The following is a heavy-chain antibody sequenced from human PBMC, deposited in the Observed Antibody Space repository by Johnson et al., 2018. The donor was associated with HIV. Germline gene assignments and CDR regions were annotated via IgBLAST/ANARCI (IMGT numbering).Heavy chain of an antibody. CDR1: GFNFNTYG. J-gene: IGHJ3*02. CDR3: AKVLTSSTSCLDDAFDI. D-gene: IGHD2-2*01. Sequence: QMQLVESGGGVVQPGRSLRLSCAASGFNFNTYGMHWVRQAPGKGLEWVALLWYDGSEKDYADSVKGRFTLSRDNYTKPLLLQMNSLRAEETAVYDCAKVLTSSTSCLDDAFDICGQGTMVTVAS. CDR2: LWYDGSEK. V-gene: IGHV3-33*06.